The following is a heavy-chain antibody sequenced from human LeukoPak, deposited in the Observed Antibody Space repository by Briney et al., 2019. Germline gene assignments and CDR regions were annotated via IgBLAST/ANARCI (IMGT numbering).Heavy chain of an antibody. D-gene: IGHD2-2*01. J-gene: IGHJ5*02. CDR1: GFTFSNYA. V-gene: IGHV3-30*04. CDR2: ITNDGSNK. CDR3: ARDRRDDPHCSSTSCPFNNWFDP. Sequence: RSLRLSCAASGFTFSNYAMHWVRPAPGKGLGWVAVITNDGSNKYYADSVKGRFTISRDNSKNTLYLQMNSLRAEDTAVYYCARDRRDDPHCSSTSCPFNNWFDPWGQGTLVTVSS.